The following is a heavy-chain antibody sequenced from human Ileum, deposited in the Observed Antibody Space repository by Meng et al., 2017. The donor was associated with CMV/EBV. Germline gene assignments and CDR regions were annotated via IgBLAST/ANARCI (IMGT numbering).Heavy chain of an antibody. Sequence: GESLKISCAASGFMFSSFWMTWVRQAPGKGLEWVATIKQPGTEKYYVDSVKGRFTISRDNDKKQVFLEMNSLRAEDTGVYYCGRDITTDYYFYYCVDVWGQGTTVTVSS. V-gene: IGHV3-7*01. J-gene: IGHJ6*02. CDR1: GFMFSSFW. CDR3: GRDITTDYYFYYCVDV. CDR2: IKQPGTEK. D-gene: IGHD1-20*01.